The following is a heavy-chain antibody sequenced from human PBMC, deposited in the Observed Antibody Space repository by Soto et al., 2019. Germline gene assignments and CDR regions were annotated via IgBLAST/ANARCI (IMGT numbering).Heavy chain of an antibody. Sequence: PSETLSLTCSVYGGSFSVYYLSWLRQPPGKGLEWIGEINHSGSTNYNPSLKSRVTISVDTSKNQFSLKLSSVTAADTAVYYCARGRYGLRFSNWFDPWGQGTLVTVSS. CDR2: INHSGST. J-gene: IGHJ5*02. D-gene: IGHD3-3*01. V-gene: IGHV4-34*01. CDR3: ARGRYGLRFSNWFDP. CDR1: GGSFSVYY.